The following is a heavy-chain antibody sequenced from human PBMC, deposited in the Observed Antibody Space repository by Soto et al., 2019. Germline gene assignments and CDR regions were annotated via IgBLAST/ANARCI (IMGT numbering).Heavy chain of an antibody. CDR3: ARVPSSGSYRSYYYYGMDG. Sequence: GGSLRLSCAASGFTFRTYSMNWVRQAPGKGLEWVSYITSSSDTIYYGDSVQGRFTISRDNARNSLYLQVNSLRDEDTAVYYCARVPSSGSYRSYYYYGMDGWGQGTTVTVAS. V-gene: IGHV3-48*02. CDR1: GFTFRTYS. CDR2: ITSSSDTI. D-gene: IGHD1-26*01. J-gene: IGHJ6*02.